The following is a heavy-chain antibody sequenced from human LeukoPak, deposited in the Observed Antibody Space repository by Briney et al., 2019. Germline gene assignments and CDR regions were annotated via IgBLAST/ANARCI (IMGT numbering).Heavy chain of an antibody. CDR2: VNHSGST. J-gene: IGHJ4*02. V-gene: IGHV4-34*01. CDR3: ATRSFRWRVYDY. D-gene: IGHD3-16*02. Sequence: PSETLSLTRAVYGGSFSGDYLTWIRQPPGKGLEWIGEVNHSGSTNYNPSLKSRVTISVDTSKNQFSLKLNSVTAADTAVYYCATRSFRWRVYDYWGQGTPVTVSS. CDR1: GGSFSGDY.